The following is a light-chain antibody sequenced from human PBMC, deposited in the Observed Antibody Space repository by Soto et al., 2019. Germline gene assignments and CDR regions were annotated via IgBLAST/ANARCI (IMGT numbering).Light chain of an antibody. J-gene: IGKJ4*01. V-gene: IGKV3-15*01. CDR2: GAS. CDR3: QQLNSYPPLT. Sequence: EIVMTQSPATLSVSPGERATLSCRASQSVSNKLAWYQQKPGQAPRLLIYGASTRATGIPARFSGSGSGTEFSLTISSLQSEDFATYYCQQLNSYPPLTFGGWTKVEIK. CDR1: QSVSNK.